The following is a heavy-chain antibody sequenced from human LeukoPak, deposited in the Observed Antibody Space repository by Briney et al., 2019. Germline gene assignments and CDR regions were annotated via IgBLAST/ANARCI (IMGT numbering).Heavy chain of an antibody. J-gene: IGHJ6*03. Sequence: SETLSLTCAVYGGSFSGYCWSWIRQPPGKGLEWIGEINHSGSTNYNPSLKSRVTISVDTSKNQFSLKLSSVTAADTAVYYCARGILQYYYYYYYMDVWGKGTTVTVSS. D-gene: IGHD4-11*01. V-gene: IGHV4-34*01. CDR1: GGSFSGYC. CDR2: INHSGST. CDR3: ARGILQYYYYYYYMDV.